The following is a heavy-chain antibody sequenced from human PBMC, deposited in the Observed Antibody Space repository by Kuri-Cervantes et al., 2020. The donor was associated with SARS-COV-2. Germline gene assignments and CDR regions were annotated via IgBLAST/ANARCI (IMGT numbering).Heavy chain of an antibody. V-gene: IGHV5-51*01. D-gene: IGHD1-7*01. CDR2: IYPGDSDT. Sequence: GGSLRLSCKGSGYSFTSYWIGWVRQMPGKGLEWMGTIYPGDSDTRYSPSFQGQVTISADKSISTAYLQWGSLRASDTAMYYCARGRNYKNYFDYWGQGTLVTVSS. CDR3: ARGRNYKNYFDY. CDR1: GYSFTSYW. J-gene: IGHJ4*02.